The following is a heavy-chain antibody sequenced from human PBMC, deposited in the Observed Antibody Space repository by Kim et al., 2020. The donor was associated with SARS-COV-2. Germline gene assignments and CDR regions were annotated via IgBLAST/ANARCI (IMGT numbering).Heavy chain of an antibody. CDR3: AKVRVDWYFDL. J-gene: IGHJ2*01. V-gene: IGHV3-74*03. CDR1: GFTFSRTW. CDR2: INTDGSSI. Sequence: GGSLRLSCAASGFTFSRTWMYWVRQAPGKGLVWISRINTDGSSITYADSVKGRFTISRDNAKNTLHLQMNTLTAEDTAVYYCAKVRVDWYFDLWGRGTLVTVSS.